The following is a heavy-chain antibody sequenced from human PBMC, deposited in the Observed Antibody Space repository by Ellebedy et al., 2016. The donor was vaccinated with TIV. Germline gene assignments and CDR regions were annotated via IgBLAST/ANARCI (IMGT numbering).Heavy chain of an antibody. CDR1: GFSFSNSW. CDR3: ARLPTVTTSFDI. Sequence: GESLKISCVASGFSFSNSWMHWVRQAPGKGLEWVSVIYSGGSTYYADSVKGRFTISRDNSENTLYLQMNSLRAEDTAVYYCARLPTVTTSFDIWGQGTMVTVSS. V-gene: IGHV3-53*01. CDR2: IYSGGST. J-gene: IGHJ3*02. D-gene: IGHD4-17*01.